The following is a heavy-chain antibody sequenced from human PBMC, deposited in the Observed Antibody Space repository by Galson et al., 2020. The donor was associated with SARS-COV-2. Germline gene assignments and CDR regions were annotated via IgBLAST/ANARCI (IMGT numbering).Heavy chain of an antibody. Sequence: SETLSLTCTVSGGSVSSGDYYWSWIRQPPGKGLEWLGYIYYSGTTYYNPSLNSRVTISLDASKNQFSLKLTSVTAADTAVYYCATLKTPSNYDFWSGPVEYFQDWGQGTLVTVSS. CDR1: GGSVSSGDYY. D-gene: IGHD3-3*01. V-gene: IGHV4-30-4*01. CDR2: IYYSGTT. CDR3: ATLKTPSNYDFWSGPVEYFQD. J-gene: IGHJ1*01.